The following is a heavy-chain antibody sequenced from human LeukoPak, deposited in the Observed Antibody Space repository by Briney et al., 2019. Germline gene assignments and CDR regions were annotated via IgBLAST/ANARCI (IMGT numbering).Heavy chain of an antibody. D-gene: IGHD6-13*01. CDR2: ISAYNGNT. CDR3: ARVFSSSWYLEAIDY. V-gene: IGHV1-18*01. Sequence: GASVKVSCKASGYTFTSYGISWVRQAPGQGLEWMGWISAYNGNTNYAQKLQGRVTMTTDTSTSTAYMELRSLRSDDTAVSYCARVFSSSWYLEAIDYWGQGTLVTVSS. J-gene: IGHJ4*02. CDR1: GYTFTSYG.